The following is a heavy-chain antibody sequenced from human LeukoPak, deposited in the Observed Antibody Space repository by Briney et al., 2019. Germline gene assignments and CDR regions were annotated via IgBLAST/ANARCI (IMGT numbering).Heavy chain of an antibody. CDR1: GFTFSNYW. CDR2: INGDGSST. J-gene: IGHJ3*01. CDR3: VRDCSSASCSYDAFDV. D-gene: IGHD2-2*01. Sequence: QPGGSLRLSCAASGFTFSNYWMQWVRQAPGKGLVWVSRINGDGSSTNYADFVKGRFTISRDNAKNTLYLQVNSLRAEDTAVYYCVRDCSSASCSYDAFDVWGQGTMVSVSS. V-gene: IGHV3-74*01.